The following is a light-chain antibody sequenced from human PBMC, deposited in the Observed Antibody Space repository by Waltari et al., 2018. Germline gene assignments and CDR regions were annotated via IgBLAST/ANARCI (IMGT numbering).Light chain of an antibody. J-gene: IGLJ2*01. V-gene: IGLV2-14*03. CDR1: SSDVGDYNY. CDR2: DVS. Sequence: QSALTQPASVSGSPGQSITISCTGTSSDVGDYNYVSWYQQHPGKAPKLMIYDVSNRPSGVSNRFSGFKSGNTASLTISGLQAEDEADYYCSSYIDSSTLELFGGGTSLTVL. CDR3: SSYIDSSTLEL.